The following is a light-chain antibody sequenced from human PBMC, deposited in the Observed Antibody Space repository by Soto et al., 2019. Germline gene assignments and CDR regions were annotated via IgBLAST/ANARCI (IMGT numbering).Light chain of an antibody. V-gene: IGKV3-20*01. Sequence: EIVLTQSPGTLSLSPGERATLSCRASQSVSSSYLAWYQQKPGQAPRLLIYGASSRATGIPDRFSGSRSGTDFTLTISRLEPEDFAVYYCQQYGSSLLYTWGQGTKREIK. CDR2: GAS. CDR3: QQYGSSLLYT. J-gene: IGKJ2*01. CDR1: QSVSSSY.